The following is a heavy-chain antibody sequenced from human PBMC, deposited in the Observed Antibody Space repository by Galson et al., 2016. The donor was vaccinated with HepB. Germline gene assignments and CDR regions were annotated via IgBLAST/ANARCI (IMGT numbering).Heavy chain of an antibody. CDR1: GYAYTSYG. J-gene: IGHJ5*02. CDR3: ARSSFGVSNH. V-gene: IGHV1-18*01. CDR2: ISAANGNT. Sequence: SVKVSCKASGYAYTSYGINWLRQAPGQGPEWMGWISAANGNTLYAPKFQGSVTLTTDTSTSTAYMEWTSLKSDDTADYYCARSSFGVSNHWGQGTLVTVSS. D-gene: IGHD3-3*01.